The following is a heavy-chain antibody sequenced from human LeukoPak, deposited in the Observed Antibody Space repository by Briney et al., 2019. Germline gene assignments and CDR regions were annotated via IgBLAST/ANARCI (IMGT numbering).Heavy chain of an antibody. Sequence: SETLSLTCTVSGGSISSYYWSWIRQPPGKGLEWIGYIYYSGSTNYNPSLKSRVTISVDTSRNQFSLKLSSVTAADTAVYYCARFSSSWYSWFDPWGQGTLVTVSS. CDR2: IYYSGST. CDR1: GGSISSYY. V-gene: IGHV4-59*08. CDR3: ARFSSSWYSWFDP. J-gene: IGHJ5*02. D-gene: IGHD6-13*01.